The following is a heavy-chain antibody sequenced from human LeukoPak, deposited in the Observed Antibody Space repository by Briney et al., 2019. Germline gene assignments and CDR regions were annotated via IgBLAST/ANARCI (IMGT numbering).Heavy chain of an antibody. Sequence: GGSLRLSCAASGFTFSGSAMHWVRQASGKGLEWVGRIRSKANSYATAYAASVKGRFTISRDDSKNTAYLQMNSLKTEDTAVYYCTRTDSSGYVVAYWGQGTLVTVSS. D-gene: IGHD3-22*01. CDR3: TRTDSSGYVVAY. V-gene: IGHV3-73*01. CDR1: GFTFSGSA. CDR2: IRSKANSYAT. J-gene: IGHJ4*02.